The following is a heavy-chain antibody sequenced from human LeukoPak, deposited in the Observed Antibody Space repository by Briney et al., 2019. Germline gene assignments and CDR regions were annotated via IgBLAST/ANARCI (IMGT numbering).Heavy chain of an antibody. Sequence: SVKVSCKASGGTFSSYAIGWVRQAPGQGLEWMGGIIPIFGTANYAQKFQGRVTITADKSTSTAYMELSSPRSEDTAVYYCATEIVAGAFDYWGQGTLVTVSS. D-gene: IGHD6-19*01. CDR3: ATEIVAGAFDY. V-gene: IGHV1-69*06. CDR1: GGTFSSYA. J-gene: IGHJ4*02. CDR2: IIPIFGTA.